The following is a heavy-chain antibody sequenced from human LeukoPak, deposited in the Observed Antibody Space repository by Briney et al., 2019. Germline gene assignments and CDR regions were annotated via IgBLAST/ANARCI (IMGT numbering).Heavy chain of an antibody. D-gene: IGHD5-18*01. Sequence: PSETLSLTCTVSGYSISSGYYWGWIRQPPGKGLEWIGSIYHSGSTNYNPSPKSRVTISVDTSKNQFSLKLSSVTAADTAVYYCASSVDTAMAWDYWGQGTLVTVSS. CDR3: ASSVDTAMAWDY. J-gene: IGHJ4*02. CDR1: GYSISSGYY. CDR2: IYHSGST. V-gene: IGHV4-38-2*02.